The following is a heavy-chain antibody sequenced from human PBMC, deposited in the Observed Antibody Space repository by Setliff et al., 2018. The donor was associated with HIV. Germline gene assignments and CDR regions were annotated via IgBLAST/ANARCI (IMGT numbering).Heavy chain of an antibody. CDR1: GFSFSDYY. CDR3: VRTPTTYYDILTGYRFDP. J-gene: IGHJ5*02. Sequence: GGSLRLSCVVSGFSFSDYYMSWIRQAPGKGLEWLSYISGSSTYTHYADSVKGRFTISRDNAKNSLHLQMSNLRVEDTAVYFCVRTPTTYYDILTGYRFDPWGQGTLVTVSS. CDR2: ISGSSTYT. D-gene: IGHD3-9*01. V-gene: IGHV3-11*03.